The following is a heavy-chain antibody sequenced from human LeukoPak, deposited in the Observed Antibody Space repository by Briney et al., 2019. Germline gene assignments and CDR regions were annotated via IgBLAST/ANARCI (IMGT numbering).Heavy chain of an antibody. CDR3: AKETYDILTGYSSDYFDY. Sequence: GGSLRLSCAASGFTFSSYAMHWVRQAPGKGLEWVAVISYDGSNKYYADSVKGRFTISRDNSKNTLYLQMNSLRAEDTAVYYCAKETYDILTGYSSDYFDYWGQGTLVTVSS. D-gene: IGHD3-9*01. CDR2: ISYDGSNK. CDR1: GFTFSSYA. J-gene: IGHJ4*02. V-gene: IGHV3-30-3*01.